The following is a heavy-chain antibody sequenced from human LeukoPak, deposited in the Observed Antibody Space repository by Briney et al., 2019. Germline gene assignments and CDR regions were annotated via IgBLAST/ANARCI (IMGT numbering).Heavy chain of an antibody. V-gene: IGHV3-23*01. CDR2: ISGSGGST. CDR3: AKDMSGDYDFWSGYSKPPYYFDY. J-gene: IGHJ4*02. Sequence: GGSLRLSCAASGFTFSSYAMSWVRQAPGKGLEWVSAISGSGGSTYYADSVKGRFTISRDNSKNTLYLQLNRLRAEDTAVYYCAKDMSGDYDFWSGYSKPPYYFDYWGQGPLVTVSS. D-gene: IGHD3-3*01. CDR1: GFTFSSYA.